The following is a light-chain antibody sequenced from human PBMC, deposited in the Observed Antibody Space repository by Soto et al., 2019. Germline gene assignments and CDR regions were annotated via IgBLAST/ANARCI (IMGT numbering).Light chain of an antibody. V-gene: IGKV1-39*01. J-gene: IGKJ1*01. Sequence: DIQMTQSPSSLSASVGDRVTITCRASQSIGTYLHWYQQKPGKAPKLLIYAASNLQSGVPSRFSGSGSGTDFTLTMNSLQPEDFATYYCQQGYSIPWTFGQGTKVDIK. CDR2: AAS. CDR1: QSIGTY. CDR3: QQGYSIPWT.